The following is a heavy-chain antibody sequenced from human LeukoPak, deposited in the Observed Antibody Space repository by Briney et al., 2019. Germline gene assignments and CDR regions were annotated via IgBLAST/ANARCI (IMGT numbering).Heavy chain of an antibody. J-gene: IGHJ4*02. D-gene: IGHD4-17*01. CDR2: IYTSGST. Sequence: SQTLSLTCTVSGGSISSGSYYWSWIRQPAGTGLEWIGRIYTSGSTNYNPSLKSRVTISVDTSKNQFSLKLSSVTAADTAVYYCARVGRTGGFDYWGQGTLVTVSS. CDR3: ARVGRTGGFDY. V-gene: IGHV4-61*02. CDR1: GGSISSGSYY.